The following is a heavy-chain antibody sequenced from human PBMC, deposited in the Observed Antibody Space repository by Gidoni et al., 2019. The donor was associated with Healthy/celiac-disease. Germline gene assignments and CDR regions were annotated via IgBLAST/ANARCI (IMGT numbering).Heavy chain of an antibody. V-gene: IGHV1-2*02. J-gene: IGHJ4*02. CDR3: ARGDYVWGSDLDY. Sequence: KFQGRVTMTRDTSISTAYMELSRLRSDDTAVYYCARGDYVWGSDLDYWGQGTLVTVSS. D-gene: IGHD3-16*01.